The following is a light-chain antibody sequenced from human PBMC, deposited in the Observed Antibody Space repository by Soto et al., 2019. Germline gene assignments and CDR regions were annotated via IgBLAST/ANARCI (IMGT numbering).Light chain of an antibody. CDR3: SSHAGSNNLI. V-gene: IGLV2-8*01. CDR1: SSDVGGSGY. Sequence: QSALTQPPSASGSPGQSVTISCTGTSSDVGGSGYVSWYQQHPGKAPKLIIHEVNKRPSGVPDRFSGSKSGNTTSLTVSGLQPEDEADYSCSSHAGSNNLIFGGGTKLTVL. CDR2: EVN. J-gene: IGLJ2*01.